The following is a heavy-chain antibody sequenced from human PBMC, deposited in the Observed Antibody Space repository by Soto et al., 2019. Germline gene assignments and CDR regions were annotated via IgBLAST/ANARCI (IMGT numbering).Heavy chain of an antibody. J-gene: IGHJ6*01. CDR3: ATDSPFIVCGVVMDYYYYGMDV. CDR1: GYTLTELS. D-gene: IGHD3-3*01. Sequence: ASVKVSCKVSGYTLTELSMHWVRQAPGKGLEWMGGFDPEDGETIYAQKFQGRVTMTEDTSTDTAYMELSSLRSEDTAVYYCATDSPFIVCGVVMDYYYYGMDVWGQGTTVTGSS. CDR2: FDPEDGET. V-gene: IGHV1-24*01.